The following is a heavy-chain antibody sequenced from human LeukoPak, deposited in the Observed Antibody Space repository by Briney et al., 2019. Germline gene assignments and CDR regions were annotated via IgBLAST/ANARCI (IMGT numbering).Heavy chain of an antibody. D-gene: IGHD6-19*01. J-gene: IGHJ4*02. V-gene: IGHV3-23*01. CDR1: GFPLISYS. Sequence: GGFLRLSCGAPGFPLISYSMRWGRPAPGEGREGGSAISGSGGSTYYADPVKGRFTISRDNSKNTLYLQMNSLRAEDTAVYYCAKQRVAGAPFFDYWGQGTLVTVSS. CDR3: AKQRVAGAPFFDY. CDR2: ISGSGGST.